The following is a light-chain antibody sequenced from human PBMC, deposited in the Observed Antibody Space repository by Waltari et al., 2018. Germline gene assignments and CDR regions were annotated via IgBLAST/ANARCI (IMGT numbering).Light chain of an antibody. Sequence: QSALIQPRAVSRSPGQSVIISCTGASSDVGAYDYVSWYQQHPGKAPTLIIYDVNNRPSGVRVSFSGSKSGNTAALTISGLQAEDDAEYYCCSYAGNDANYVFGTGTRLT. CDR2: DVN. CDR1: SSDVGAYDY. CDR3: CSYAGNDANYV. J-gene: IGLJ1*01. V-gene: IGLV2-11*01.